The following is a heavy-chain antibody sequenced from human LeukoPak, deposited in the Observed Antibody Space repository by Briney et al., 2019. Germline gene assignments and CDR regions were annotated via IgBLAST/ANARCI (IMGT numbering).Heavy chain of an antibody. D-gene: IGHD3-10*01. CDR1: GDTFTSYY. J-gene: IGHJ5*02. CDR3: ARDRRYYYGSGSSGLFDP. V-gene: IGHV1-46*01. Sequence: ASVKVSCKASGDTFTSYYMHWVRQAPGQGLEWMGIINPSGGSTSYAQKFQGRVTMTRDTSTSTVYMELSSLRSEDTAVYYCARDRRYYYGSGSSGLFDPWGQGTLVTVSS. CDR2: INPSGGST.